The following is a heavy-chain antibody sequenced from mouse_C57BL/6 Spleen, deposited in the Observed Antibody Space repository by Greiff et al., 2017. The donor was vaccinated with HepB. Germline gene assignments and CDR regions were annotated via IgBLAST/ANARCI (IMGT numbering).Heavy chain of an antibody. CDR2: IDPSDSYT. CDR3: ARDLSTKLGRGGFDY. CDR1: GYTFTSYW. Sequence: VQLQQPGAELVMPGASVKLSCKASGYTFTSYWMHWVKQRPGQGLEWIGEIDPSDSYTNYNQKFKGKSTLTVDKSSSTAYMQLSSLTSEDSAVYYCARDLSTKLGRGGFDYWGQGTTLTVSS. D-gene: IGHD4-1*01. V-gene: IGHV1-69*01. J-gene: IGHJ2*01.